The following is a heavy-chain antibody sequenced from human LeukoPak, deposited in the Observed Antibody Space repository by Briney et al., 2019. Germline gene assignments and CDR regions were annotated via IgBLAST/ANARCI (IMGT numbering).Heavy chain of an antibody. CDR2: IYYSGST. D-gene: IGHD6-13*01. V-gene: IGHV4-39*01. CDR3: ATAGTEDYYYYYYMDV. J-gene: IGHJ6*03. CDR1: GGSISSSSHY. Sequence: TSETLSLTCTVSGGSISSSSHYWGWIRQPPGKGLEWIGSIYYSGSTYYNPSLKSRVTISVDTSKNQFSLKLSSVTAADTAVYYCATAGTEDYYYYYYMDVWGKGTTVTVSS.